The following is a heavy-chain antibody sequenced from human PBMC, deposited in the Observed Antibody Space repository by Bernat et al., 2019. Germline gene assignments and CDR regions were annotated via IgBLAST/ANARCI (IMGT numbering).Heavy chain of an antibody. CDR3: ARLGRGYYDSSGYYEERGFDY. Sequence: EVQLVESGGGLVQPGGSLRLSCAASGFTFSSYWMSWVRQAPGKGLEWVANIKQDGSEKYYVDSVKGRFTISRDNAKNSLYLQMNSLRAEDTAVYYCARLGRGYYDSSGYYEERGFDYWGQGTLVTVSS. J-gene: IGHJ4*02. D-gene: IGHD3-22*01. CDR1: GFTFSSYW. V-gene: IGHV3-7*03. CDR2: IKQDGSEK.